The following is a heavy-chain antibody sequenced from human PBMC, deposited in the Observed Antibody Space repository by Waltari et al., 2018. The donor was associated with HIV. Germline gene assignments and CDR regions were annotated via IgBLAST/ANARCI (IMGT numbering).Heavy chain of an antibody. J-gene: IGHJ4*02. CDR1: GFNLRSYW. CDR3: TRDLSTYGHEFDY. D-gene: IGHD3-16*01. Sequence: EVQLVESGGDLVQPGGSLRLSCAASGFNLRSYWMHWIRQIPGKGLVWVSHISTDGSDTSYLESVKGRFTISRDNAKNTLYLQMNSLRVEDTAIYYCTRDLSTYGHEFDYWGQGTLVTVAS. CDR2: ISTDGSDT. V-gene: IGHV3-74*01.